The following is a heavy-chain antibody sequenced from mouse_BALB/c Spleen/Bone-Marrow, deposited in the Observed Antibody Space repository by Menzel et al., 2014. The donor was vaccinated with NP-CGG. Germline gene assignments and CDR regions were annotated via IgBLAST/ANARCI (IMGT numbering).Heavy chain of an antibody. Sequence: EVQLQESGGGLVQPGGSLKLSCTASGFDFSRYWMSWVRQAPGKGLQWIGEINPESSTINYTPSLKDKFIISRDNAKNTLYPQMSKVRSEDTALYYCARLSYYGLTDYWGQGTPLTVSS. CDR1: GFDFSRYW. V-gene: IGHV4-1*02. CDR2: INPESSTI. CDR3: ARLSYYGLTDY. D-gene: IGHD1-2*01. J-gene: IGHJ2*01.